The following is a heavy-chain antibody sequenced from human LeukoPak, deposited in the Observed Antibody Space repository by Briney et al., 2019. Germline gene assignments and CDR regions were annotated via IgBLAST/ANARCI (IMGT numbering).Heavy chain of an antibody. CDR1: GYSFTSYC. V-gene: IGHV1-46*01. Sequence: GASVKVSCKASGYSFTSYCMHWVRQAPGQGLEWMGMITPSDGGTTYAQKFQSRVTMTRDTSTSTVYMDLSSLRSEDTAIYFCARDPTVITSSRITIFGVVKSPHNWFDPWGQGTLVTVSS. J-gene: IGHJ5*02. D-gene: IGHD3-3*01. CDR2: ITPSDGGT. CDR3: ARDPTVITSSRITIFGVVKSPHNWFDP.